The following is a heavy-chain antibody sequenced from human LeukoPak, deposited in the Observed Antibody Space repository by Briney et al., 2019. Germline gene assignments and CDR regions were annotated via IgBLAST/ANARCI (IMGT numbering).Heavy chain of an antibody. CDR2: IYTSGST. Sequence: PSETLSLTCTVSGGSISSGSYYWSLIRQPAGKGLEWIGRIYTSGSTNYNPSLKSRVTISVDRSKNQFSLKLSSVTAADTAVYYCARDVVSTVVTPGSDYWGQGTLVTVSS. D-gene: IGHD4-23*01. J-gene: IGHJ4*02. CDR3: ARDVVSTVVTPGSDY. V-gene: IGHV4-61*02. CDR1: GGSISSGSYY.